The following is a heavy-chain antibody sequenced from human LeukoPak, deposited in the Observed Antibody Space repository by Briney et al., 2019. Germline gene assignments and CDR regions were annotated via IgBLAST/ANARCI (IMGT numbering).Heavy chain of an antibody. CDR3: ARYSYGYGWFDP. CDR2: ISSSGSTI. D-gene: IGHD5-18*01. Sequence: GGSLRLSCAASGFTFSSYGMSWVRQAPGKGLEWVSYISSSGSTIYYADSVKGRFTISRDNAKNSLYLQMNSLRAEDTAVYYCARYSYGYGWFDPWGQGTLVTVSS. V-gene: IGHV3-48*04. CDR1: GFTFSSYG. J-gene: IGHJ5*02.